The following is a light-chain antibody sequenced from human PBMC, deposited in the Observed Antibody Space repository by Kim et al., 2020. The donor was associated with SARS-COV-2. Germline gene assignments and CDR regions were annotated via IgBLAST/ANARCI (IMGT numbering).Light chain of an antibody. CDR1: QDIRND. V-gene: IGKV1-17*01. CDR3: LQHSTYPIT. Sequence: ASVGDRVTIPCRASQDIRNDLGWYQQNPGRAPKRLIYGASSLQSGVPSRFSGSGSGTEFTLTISSVQPEDFATYFCLQHSTYPITSGQGTRLEIK. CDR2: GAS. J-gene: IGKJ5*01.